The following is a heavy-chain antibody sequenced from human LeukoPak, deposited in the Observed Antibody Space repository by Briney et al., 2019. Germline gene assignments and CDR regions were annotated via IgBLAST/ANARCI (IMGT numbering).Heavy chain of an antibody. CDR1: GFTFSSYG. J-gene: IGHJ4*02. V-gene: IGHV3-30*18. Sequence: GGSLRLSCAASGFTFSSYGMHWVRPAPGKGLEWVAVISYDGSNKYYADSVKGRFTISRDNSKNTLYLQMNSLRAEDTAVYYCAKGSQWELFDYWGQGTLVTVSS. CDR3: AKGSQWELFDY. D-gene: IGHD1-26*01. CDR2: ISYDGSNK.